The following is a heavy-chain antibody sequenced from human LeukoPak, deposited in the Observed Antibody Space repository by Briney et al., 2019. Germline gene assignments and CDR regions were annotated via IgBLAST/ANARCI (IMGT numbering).Heavy chain of an antibody. Sequence: PSETLSLTCTVSGGSISSYYWSWIRQPPGKGLEWIGYIYYSGSTNYNPSLKSRVTISVDTSKNQFSLKLSSVTAADTAVYYCARGGGGVVGARAIDYWGQGTLVTVSS. V-gene: IGHV4-59*01. D-gene: IGHD1-26*01. J-gene: IGHJ4*02. CDR2: IYYSGST. CDR1: GGSISSYY. CDR3: ARGGGGVVGARAIDY.